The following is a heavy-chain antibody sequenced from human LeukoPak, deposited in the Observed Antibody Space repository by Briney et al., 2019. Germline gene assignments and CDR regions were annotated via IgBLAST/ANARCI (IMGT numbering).Heavy chain of an antibody. Sequence: GRSLRLSCAASGFTFDDYAMHWVRQAPGKGLEWVSGISWNSGSIGYADSVKGRFTIFRDNHKNTVHLQMNSLRVEGTAMYYCAKEGGYASSWIWGQGILVTVSS. V-gene: IGHV3-9*01. CDR2: ISWNSGSI. D-gene: IGHD6-13*01. CDR3: AKEGGYASSWI. J-gene: IGHJ4*02. CDR1: GFTFDDYA.